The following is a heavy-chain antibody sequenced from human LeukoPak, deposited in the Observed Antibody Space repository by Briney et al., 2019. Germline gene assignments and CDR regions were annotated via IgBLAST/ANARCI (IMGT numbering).Heavy chain of an antibody. CDR3: ARGGRSWYDY. CDR1: GGSISSSGYY. D-gene: IGHD6-13*01. CDR2: TYHSGST. J-gene: IGHJ4*02. V-gene: IGHV4-39*07. Sequence: SETLSLTCTVSGGSISSSGYYWGWVCQPPGKALEWIGETYHSGSTIYNSSLKRRVTISVDKSKNQFSLKLSSVTAADTAVYYCARGGRSWYDYWGQGTLVTVSS.